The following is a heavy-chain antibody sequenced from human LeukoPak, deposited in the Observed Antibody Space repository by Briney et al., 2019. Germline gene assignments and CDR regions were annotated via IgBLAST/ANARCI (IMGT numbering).Heavy chain of an antibody. CDR1: GYTFTGYY. CDR2: INPNSGGT. Sequence: EASVRVSCKASGYTFTGYYMHWVRQAPGQGLEWMGWINPNSGGTNYAQKFQGRVTMTRDTSISTAYMELSRLRSDDTAVYYCARAGEWFGELLLDYWGQGTLVTVSS. CDR3: ARAGEWFGELLLDY. J-gene: IGHJ4*02. V-gene: IGHV1-2*02. D-gene: IGHD3-10*01.